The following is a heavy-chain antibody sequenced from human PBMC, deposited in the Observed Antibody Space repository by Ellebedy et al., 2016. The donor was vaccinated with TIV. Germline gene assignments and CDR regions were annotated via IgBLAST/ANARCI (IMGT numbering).Heavy chain of an antibody. V-gene: IGHV3-33*01. J-gene: IGHJ4*02. Sequence: GESLKISCAASGFIISNYGMHWVRQAPGKGLEWVAVIWYDGDNKHYADSVKGRFTISRDNSKNTLYLQMNSLGAEDTAVYYCVRGSNGWSGLDYWGQGILVAVSS. CDR1: GFIISNYG. CDR2: IWYDGDNK. D-gene: IGHD6-19*01. CDR3: VRGSNGWSGLDY.